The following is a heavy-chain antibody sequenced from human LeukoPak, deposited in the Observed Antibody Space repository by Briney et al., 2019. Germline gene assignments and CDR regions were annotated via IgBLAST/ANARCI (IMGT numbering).Heavy chain of an antibody. CDR1: GSTFSGYP. D-gene: IGHD1-26*01. Sequence: GRSLRLSCAASGSTFSGYPTHWVRQAPGKGLEWVSAISGSGGSTYYADSVKGRFTISRDNSKNTLYLQMNSLRAEDTAVYYCAKATQPVGAHDYWGQGTLVTVSS. CDR2: ISGSGGST. J-gene: IGHJ4*02. CDR3: AKATQPVGAHDY. V-gene: IGHV3-23*01.